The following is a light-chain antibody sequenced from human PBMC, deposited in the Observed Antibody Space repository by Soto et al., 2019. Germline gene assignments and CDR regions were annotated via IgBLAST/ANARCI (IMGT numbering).Light chain of an antibody. V-gene: IGLV1-36*01. J-gene: IGLJ3*02. CDR2: YDD. Sequence: QSVLTQPPSVSEAPRQRVTISCSGSSSNIGNNAVNWYQQLPGKAPKPLIYYDDLLPSGVSDRFSGSKSGTVASLAISGLQSEDEDDYYCAAWDDSLNGPVFGGGTKLTVL. CDR1: SSNIGNNA. CDR3: AAWDDSLNGPV.